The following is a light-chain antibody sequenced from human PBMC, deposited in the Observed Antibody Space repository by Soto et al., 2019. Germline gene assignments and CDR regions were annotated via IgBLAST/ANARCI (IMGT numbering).Light chain of an antibody. J-gene: IGLJ2*01. V-gene: IGLV1-44*01. Sequence: QSVLTQPPSASGTPGQRVAISCSGGSSDIGTNPVNWYLHLPGAAPKLLIYRDNQRPSGVPDRFSGSKSGTSASLTISGLQSEDEADYFCSSLDDRISGPVFGGGTKVTVL. CDR2: RDN. CDR1: SSDIGTNP. CDR3: SSLDDRISGPV.